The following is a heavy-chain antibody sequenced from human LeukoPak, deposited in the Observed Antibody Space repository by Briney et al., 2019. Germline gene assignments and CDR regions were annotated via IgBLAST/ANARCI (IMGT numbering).Heavy chain of an antibody. J-gene: IGHJ6*03. Sequence: SETLSLTCTVSGGSISSSSYYWGWIRQPPGKGLEWIGSIYYSGSTYYNPSLKSRVTISVDTSKNQFSLKLSSVTAADTAVYYCARLILGYSYDIDSYYYYMDVWGKGTTVTVSS. CDR3: ARLILGYSYDIDSYYYYMDV. CDR1: GGSISSSSYY. V-gene: IGHV4-39*01. D-gene: IGHD5-18*01. CDR2: IYYSGST.